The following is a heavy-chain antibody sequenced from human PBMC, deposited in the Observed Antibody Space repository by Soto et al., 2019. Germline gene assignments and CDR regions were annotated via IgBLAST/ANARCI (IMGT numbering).Heavy chain of an antibody. CDR1: GYTFTSYA. J-gene: IGHJ3*02. Sequence: ASVKVSCKASGYTFTSYAMHCVRPAPGQRLEWMGWINAGNGNTKYSQKFQGRVTITRDTSASTAYMELSSLRSEDTAVYYCARDRLRDDAFDIWGQGTMVTVSS. CDR2: INAGNGNT. CDR3: ARDRLRDDAFDI. V-gene: IGHV1-3*01. D-gene: IGHD4-17*01.